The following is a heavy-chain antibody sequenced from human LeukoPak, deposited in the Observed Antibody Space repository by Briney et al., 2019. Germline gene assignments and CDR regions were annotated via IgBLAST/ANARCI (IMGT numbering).Heavy chain of an antibody. CDR2: IYYSGST. CDR3: ARATLPRRWAY. CDR1: GGSISSSSYY. Sequence: SETLSLTCTVFGGSISSSSYYWGWIRQPPGKGLEWIGSIYYSGSTYYNPSLKSRVTISVDTSKNQFSLKLSSVTAADTAVYYCARATLPRRWAYWGQGTLVTVSS. J-gene: IGHJ4*02. D-gene: IGHD6-13*01. V-gene: IGHV4-39*07.